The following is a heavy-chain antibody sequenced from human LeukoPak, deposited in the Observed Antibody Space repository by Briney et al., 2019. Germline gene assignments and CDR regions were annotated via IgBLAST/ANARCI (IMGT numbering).Heavy chain of an antibody. Sequence: PGGSLRLTFAASGFTFLSYALRWVRQAPGKGLEWVSAIRGSGGGTYYADSVKGRFTISRDNSKNTLYLQMNSLRDEDTALYYCAKAGIGVVGYFGYWRRGTLVTVSS. D-gene: IGHD6-19*01. CDR2: IRGSGGGT. CDR1: GFTFLSYA. CDR3: AKAGIGVVGYFGY. V-gene: IGHV3-23*01. J-gene: IGHJ4*02.